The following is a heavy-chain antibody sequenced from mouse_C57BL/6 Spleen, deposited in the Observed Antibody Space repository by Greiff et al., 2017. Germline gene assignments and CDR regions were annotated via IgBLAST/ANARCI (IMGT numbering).Heavy chain of an antibody. CDR1: GYTFTDYY. CDR2: INPNNGGT. Sequence: VQLKESGPELVKPGASVKISCKASGYTFTDYYMNWVKQSHGKSLEWIGDINPNNGGTSYNQKFKGKATLTVDKSSSTAYMELRSLTSEDAAVYYCARSYYDSSPYYYAMDYWGQGTSVTVSS. D-gene: IGHD1-1*01. CDR3: ARSYYDSSPYYYAMDY. V-gene: IGHV1-26*01. J-gene: IGHJ4*01.